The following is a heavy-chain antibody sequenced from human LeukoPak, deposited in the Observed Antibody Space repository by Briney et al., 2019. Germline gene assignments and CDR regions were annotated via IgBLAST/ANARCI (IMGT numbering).Heavy chain of an antibody. CDR1: GDTFNFYA. V-gene: IGHV1-69*06. CDR3: ARAVTANILGAFDI. CDR2: IIPMFGTT. D-gene: IGHD2-21*02. Sequence: SVKVSCRASGDTFNFYAIAWVRQAPGQGLEWMGGIIPMFGTTNYAQKFQDRVTIAADKSTSTAYMEVSSLRSEDTALYFCARAVTANILGAFDIWGQGTMVTVSS. J-gene: IGHJ3*02.